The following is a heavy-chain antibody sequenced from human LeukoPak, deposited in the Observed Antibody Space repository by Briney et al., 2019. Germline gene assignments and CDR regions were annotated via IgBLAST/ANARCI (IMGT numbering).Heavy chain of an antibody. CDR3: ARSDIITLPPAQIFDY. J-gene: IGHJ4*02. Sequence: SETLSLTCGVSGYSIRSGYHWGWVRQPPGKGLEWIGSMYHSGTTYYNPSLKSRVTISVDTSKNQFSLKLSSVTAADTAVYYCARSDIITLPPAQIFDYWGLGILVTVSS. CDR2: MYHSGTT. D-gene: IGHD2-2*01. CDR1: GYSIRSGYH. V-gene: IGHV4-38-2*01.